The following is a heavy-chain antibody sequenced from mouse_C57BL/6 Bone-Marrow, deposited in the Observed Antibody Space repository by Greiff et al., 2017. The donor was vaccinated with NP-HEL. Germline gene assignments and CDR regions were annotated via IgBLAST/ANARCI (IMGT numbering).Heavy chain of an antibody. CDR3: VRQGWAWFAY. Sequence: EVMLVESGGGLVQPKGSLKLSCAASGFSFNTYAMNWVRQAPGKGLEWVARIRSKSNNYATYYADSVKDRFTISRDDSESMLYLQMNNLKTEDTAMYYCVRQGWAWFAYWGQGTLVTVSA. CDR1: GFSFNTYA. V-gene: IGHV10-1*01. D-gene: IGHD2-3*01. CDR2: IRSKSNNYAT. J-gene: IGHJ3*01.